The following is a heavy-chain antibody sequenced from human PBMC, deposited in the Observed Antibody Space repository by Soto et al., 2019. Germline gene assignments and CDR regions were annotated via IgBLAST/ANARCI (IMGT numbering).Heavy chain of an antibody. D-gene: IGHD1-26*01. V-gene: IGHV4-34*12. CDR3: ARQRPTDGRWEFANYYGMYV. CDR2: IIHSEST. CDR1: GGSFSAYY. Sequence: KTSETLSLTCAVYGGSFSAYYWSWVRQPPGKGLEWIGEIIHSESTKYNPSLKSRVTISVDTSKNQFSLMLSSVTAADTAVYYCARQRPTDGRWEFANYYGMYVWGQGTPVTVSS. J-gene: IGHJ6*02.